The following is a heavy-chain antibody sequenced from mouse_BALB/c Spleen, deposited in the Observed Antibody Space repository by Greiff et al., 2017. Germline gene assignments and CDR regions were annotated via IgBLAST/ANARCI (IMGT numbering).Heavy chain of an antibody. CDR3: ARQPFAY. J-gene: IGHJ3*01. CDR2: ISNGGGST. CDR1: GFTFSSYT. Sequence: EVNVVESGGGLVQPGGSLKISCAASGFTFSSYTMSWVRQTPEKRLEWVVYISNGGGSTYYPDTVKGRFTISRDNAKNTLYLQMSSLKSEDTAMYYCARQPFAYWGQGTLVTVSA. V-gene: IGHV5-12-2*01.